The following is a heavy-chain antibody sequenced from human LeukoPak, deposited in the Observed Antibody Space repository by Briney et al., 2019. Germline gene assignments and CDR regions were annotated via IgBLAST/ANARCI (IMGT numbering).Heavy chain of an antibody. Sequence: SETLSLTCIVSGGSLSSRSYYWGWIRQPPGKGLEWIGSIYYSGSTYYNPSLESRVTISVDTSKNQFSLRLSSVTAADTAVYYCARHGDSSGYCPYDYWGQGTLVTVSS. CDR2: IYYSGST. V-gene: IGHV4-39*01. CDR1: GGSLSSRSYY. D-gene: IGHD3-22*01. CDR3: ARHGDSSGYCPYDY. J-gene: IGHJ4*02.